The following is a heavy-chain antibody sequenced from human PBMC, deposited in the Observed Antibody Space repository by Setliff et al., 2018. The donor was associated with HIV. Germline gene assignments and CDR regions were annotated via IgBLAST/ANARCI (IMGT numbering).Heavy chain of an antibody. D-gene: IGHD3-10*02. J-gene: IGHJ4*02. CDR1: GFTFRDYS. V-gene: IGHV3-21*04. CDR2: ISGSGDST. CDR3: ARDKGPPPVVHLDY. Sequence: GSLRLSCTASGFTFRDYSMNWVRQAPGKGLEWVSAISGSGDSTYYADSVKGRFTISRDNAKNSLYLQMNSLRAEDTAMYYCARDKGPPPVVHLDYWGQGTLVTVSS.